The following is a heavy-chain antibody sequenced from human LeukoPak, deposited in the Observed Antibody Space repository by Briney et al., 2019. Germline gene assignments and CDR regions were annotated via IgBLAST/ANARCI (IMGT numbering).Heavy chain of an antibody. Sequence: SQTLSLTCTVSGGSISTGSYYWSWIRQPAGKGLEWIVRIYTSGSTNYHPSPKSRVTISVDTSKNQFSLKLSSVTASDTAVYFCARGSYSYDSWGDFDIWGQGTVVTVSS. CDR2: IYTSGST. CDR3: ARGSYSYDSWGDFDI. D-gene: IGHD3-22*01. CDR1: GGSISTGSYY. J-gene: IGHJ3*02. V-gene: IGHV4-61*02.